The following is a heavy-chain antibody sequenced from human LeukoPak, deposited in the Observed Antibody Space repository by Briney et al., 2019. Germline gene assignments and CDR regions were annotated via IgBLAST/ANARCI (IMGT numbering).Heavy chain of an antibody. Sequence: GGSLRLSCAASGFTFSSYAMHWVRQAPGKGLEWVAVISYDGSNKYYADSVKGRFTISRDNSKNTLYLQMNSLRAEDTAVYYCAKVGCSSSTSCTHFDYWGQGTLVTVSS. CDR3: AKVGCSSSTSCTHFDY. J-gene: IGHJ4*02. CDR1: GFTFSSYA. D-gene: IGHD2-2*01. CDR2: ISYDGSNK. V-gene: IGHV3-30*04.